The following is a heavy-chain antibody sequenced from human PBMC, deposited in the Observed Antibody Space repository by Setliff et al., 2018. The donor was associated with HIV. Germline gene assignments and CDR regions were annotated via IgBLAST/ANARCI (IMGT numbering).Heavy chain of an antibody. Sequence: PGGSLRLSCAVSGFTLSDYYMDWVRQAPGKGLEWVSVIGGHGSIIHYADSVKGRFTISRDNAKNSVYLQMHSLRVEDTAVYYCAAVPWGHSSLIIDHWGQGTPVTVSS. V-gene: IGHV3-11*04. CDR3: AAVPWGHSSLIIDH. CDR2: IGGHGSII. J-gene: IGHJ4*02. CDR1: GFTLSDYY. D-gene: IGHD3-16*01.